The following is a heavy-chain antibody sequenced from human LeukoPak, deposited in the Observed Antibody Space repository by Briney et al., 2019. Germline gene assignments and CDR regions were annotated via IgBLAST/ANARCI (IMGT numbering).Heavy chain of an antibody. CDR2: IYYSGST. D-gene: IGHD6-6*01. V-gene: IGHV4-30-4*01. CDR1: GGSISSGDYY. J-gene: IGHJ4*02. Sequence: SETLSLTCAVSGGSISSGDYYWSWIRQPPGKGLEYIGYIYYSGSTYYNPSLKSRITISVDTSKNQFSLKLSSVTAADTAVYYCARGSWSSSIDYWGQGTLVTVSS. CDR3: ARGSWSSSIDY.